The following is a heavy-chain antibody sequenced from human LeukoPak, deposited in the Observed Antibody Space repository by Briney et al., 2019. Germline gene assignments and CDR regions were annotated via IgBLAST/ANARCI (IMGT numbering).Heavy chain of an antibody. V-gene: IGHV1-2*06. CDR2: INPNSGGT. J-gene: IGHJ4*02. CDR1: GYTFTGCY. D-gene: IGHD4-17*01. Sequence: GASVKVSCKASGYTFTGCYMHWVRQAPGQGLEWMGRINPNSGGTNYAQKFQGRVTMTRDTSISTAYMELSRLRSDDTAVYYCARFARGATVTKYYFDYWGQGTLVTVSS. CDR3: ARFARGATVTKYYFDY.